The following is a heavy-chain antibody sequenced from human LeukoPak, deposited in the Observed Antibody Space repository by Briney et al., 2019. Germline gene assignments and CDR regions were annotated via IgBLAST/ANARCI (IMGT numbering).Heavy chain of an antibody. J-gene: IGHJ6*02. CDR3: ARSAARLRYYYAMDV. V-gene: IGHV3-53*04. CDR2: IYSGDSGVST. D-gene: IGHD6-6*01. CDR1: GFTFSSCE. Sequence: GGSLRLSCAASGFTFSSCEMNWVRQAPGKGLEWVSVIYSGDSGVSTYYADSVKGRFTISRHNSKNTLYLQMSSLRAEDTAVYFCARSAARLRYYYAMDVWGQGTTVTVCS.